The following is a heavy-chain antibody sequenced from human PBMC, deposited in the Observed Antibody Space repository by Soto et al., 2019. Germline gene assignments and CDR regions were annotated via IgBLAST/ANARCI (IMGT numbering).Heavy chain of an antibody. Sequence: ASVKVSCKASGYTFTHYGITWVRQAPGQGLEWMGWINSLSGDTNYPQKLQGRLTMTTDTSTNTVYMELRNLRSDDTAVYYCARDLHSGGKYWYFDIWGRGTLVTVSS. CDR2: INSLSGDT. CDR3: ARDLHSGGKYWYFDI. D-gene: IGHD2-15*01. CDR1: GYTFTHYG. J-gene: IGHJ2*01. V-gene: IGHV1-18*01.